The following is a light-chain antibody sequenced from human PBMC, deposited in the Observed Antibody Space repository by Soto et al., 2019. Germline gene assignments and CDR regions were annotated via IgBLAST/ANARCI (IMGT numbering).Light chain of an antibody. CDR2: AAS. CDR3: QKKNRAPFT. J-gene: IGKJ3*01. V-gene: IGKV1-27*01. Sequence: IQITQSPSSLSASVGDRVTITCRASQGIRNYLAWFQQKPGQVPKLLIYAASTLQSGVPSRFSGSGSGTDFTLTISSMQPEDVATYYCQKKNRAPFTFGRGTKMDIK. CDR1: QGIRNY.